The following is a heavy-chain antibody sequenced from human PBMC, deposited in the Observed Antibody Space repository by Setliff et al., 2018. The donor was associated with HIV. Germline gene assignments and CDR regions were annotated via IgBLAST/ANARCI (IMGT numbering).Heavy chain of an antibody. V-gene: IGHV1-2*02. CDR3: ATAGGRSWFDP. Sequence: ASVKVSCKTSGYTFDAKYIHWARQAPGQGLEWMGWINPNSGGTNYARKFQGRVTMIRDTSISTAYMELNSLRSDDTAVYYCATAGGRSWFDPWGPGTLVTVSS. J-gene: IGHJ5*02. CDR2: INPNSGGT. D-gene: IGHD3-16*01. CDR1: GYTFDAKY.